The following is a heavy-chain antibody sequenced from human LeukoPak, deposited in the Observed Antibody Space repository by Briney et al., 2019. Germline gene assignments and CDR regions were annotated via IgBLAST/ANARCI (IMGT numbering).Heavy chain of an antibody. J-gene: IGHJ2*01. CDR2: INTNTGNP. D-gene: IGHD3-10*01. CDR3: ARQQRGSGSLNWYFDL. V-gene: IGHV7-4-1*02. CDR1: GYTFTSYG. Sequence: ASVEVSCKASGYTFTSYGISWVRQAPGQGLEWMGWINTNTGNPTYAQGFTGRFVFSLDTSVSTAYLQISSLKAEDTAVYYCARQQRGSGSLNWYFDLWGRGTLVTVSS.